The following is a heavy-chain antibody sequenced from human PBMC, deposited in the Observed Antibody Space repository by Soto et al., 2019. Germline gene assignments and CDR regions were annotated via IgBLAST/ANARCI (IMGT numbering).Heavy chain of an antibody. V-gene: IGHV1-58*02. CDR1: GFTFTSSA. Sequence: QMQLVQSGPEVKKPGTSVKVSCKASGFTFTSSAMQWVRQARGQRLEWIGWIVVGSDNTNYAQKLQGRVTMTTDTSTSTAYMELRSLRSDDTAVYYCARNNEVLAFDIWGQGTMVTVSS. CDR3: ARNNEVLAFDI. J-gene: IGHJ3*02. D-gene: IGHD3-10*01. CDR2: IVVGSDNT.